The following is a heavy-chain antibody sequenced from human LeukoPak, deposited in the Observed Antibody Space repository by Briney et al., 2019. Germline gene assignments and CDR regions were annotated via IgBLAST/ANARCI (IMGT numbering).Heavy chain of an antibody. CDR1: GFTFSSYG. J-gene: IGHJ4*02. CDR3: AKDFSVYYYDSRVLDY. D-gene: IGHD3-22*01. Sequence: GGTLRLSCAASGFTFSSYGMHWVRQAPGKGLEWVAFIRYDGSNKYYADSVKGRFTISRDNSKKTLYLQMNSLRPEDTAVYYCAKDFSVYYYDSRVLDYWGQGTLVTVSS. V-gene: IGHV3-30*02. CDR2: IRYDGSNK.